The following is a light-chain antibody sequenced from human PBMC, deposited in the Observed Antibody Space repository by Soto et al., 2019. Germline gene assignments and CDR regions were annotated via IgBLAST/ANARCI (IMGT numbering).Light chain of an antibody. Sequence: QSALTQPRSVSGSPGQSVTISCTGTSSDVDFYNYVSWYQQHPGKAPKVMIYDVTKRPSGVPDRFSGSKSGNTASLTISGLQAEDEADYYCCSYAGSYTWVFGGGTQLTVL. CDR3: CSYAGSYTWV. V-gene: IGLV2-11*01. J-gene: IGLJ7*01. CDR1: SSDVDFYNY. CDR2: DVT.